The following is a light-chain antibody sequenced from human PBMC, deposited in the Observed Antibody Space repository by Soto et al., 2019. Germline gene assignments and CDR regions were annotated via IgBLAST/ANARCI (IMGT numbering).Light chain of an antibody. CDR2: AAS. CDR1: QGISNY. Sequence: DIQMTQSPSSLSASVGDGVTITCRASQGISNYLAWYQQKPGKVPKLLIYAASTLQSGVPSRFSGGGSGTDFTLTISSMQPDDVATYYCQKYNSAHLTFGGGTKVEIK. V-gene: IGKV1-27*01. J-gene: IGKJ4*01. CDR3: QKYNSAHLT.